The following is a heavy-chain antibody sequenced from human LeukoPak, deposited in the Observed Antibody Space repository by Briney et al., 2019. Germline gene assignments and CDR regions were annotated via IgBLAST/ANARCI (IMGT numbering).Heavy chain of an antibody. CDR3: ARAVAAGTSGWFDP. CDR1: GGSISSYY. CDR2: IYTSGST. J-gene: IGHJ5*02. V-gene: IGHV4-4*07. D-gene: IGHD6-13*01. Sequence: PSETLSLTCTVSGGSISSYYWSWIRQPAGKGLEWIGRIYTSGSTNYNPSLKSRVTMSVDTSRNQFSLKLSSVTAADTAVYYCARAVAAGTSGWFDPWGQGTLVTVSS.